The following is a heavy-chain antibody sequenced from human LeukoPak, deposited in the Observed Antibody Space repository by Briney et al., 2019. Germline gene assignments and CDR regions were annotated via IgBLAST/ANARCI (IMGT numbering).Heavy chain of an antibody. D-gene: IGHD5-12*01. V-gene: IGHV4-39*01. CDR2: IYHSGST. Sequence: PSETLSLTCTVSGGSIRSSRYHWGWIRQPPGKGLEWIGSIYHSGSTYYNPSLKSRVTISVDTSKNQFPLRVNSVTAADTALYYCARQVVATIHPYYFDYWGRGTLVAVSS. CDR3: ARQVVATIHPYYFDY. CDR1: GGSIRSSRYH. J-gene: IGHJ4*02.